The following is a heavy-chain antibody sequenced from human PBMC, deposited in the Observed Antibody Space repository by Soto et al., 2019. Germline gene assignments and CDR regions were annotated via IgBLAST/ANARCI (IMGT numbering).Heavy chain of an antibody. Sequence: QVQLVEYGGGVVQPGRSLRLSCAASGFTFSSYGMHWVRQAPGKGMEWVAVISYDGSNKYYADYVKGRFTISRDNSKNTLYLQMNSLRAEDTDVYYCANPITMMNPLSDFDIWGQGTMVTVSS. D-gene: IGHD3-22*01. CDR3: ANPITMMNPLSDFDI. J-gene: IGHJ3*02. CDR1: GFTFSSYG. CDR2: ISYDGSNK. V-gene: IGHV3-30*18.